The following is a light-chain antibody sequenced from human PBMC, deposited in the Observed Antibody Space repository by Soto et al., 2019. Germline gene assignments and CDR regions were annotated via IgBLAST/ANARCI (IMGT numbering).Light chain of an antibody. J-gene: IGKJ1*01. CDR1: QSVSSK. CDR3: HQYNHWLTWT. Sequence: EIVMTHSPATLSLSPGQIATLSCGASQSVSSKLAWYQQRPGQAPRLLIYSASTRATGIPARSSGSGSGTEFTLNISSLQSEDFAVYYCHQYNHWLTWTFGQGTKVDIK. CDR2: SAS. V-gene: IGKV3-15*01.